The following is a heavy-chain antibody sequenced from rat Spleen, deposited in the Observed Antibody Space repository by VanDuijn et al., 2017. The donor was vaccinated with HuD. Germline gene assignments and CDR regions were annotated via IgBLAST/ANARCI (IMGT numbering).Heavy chain of an antibody. Sequence: EVQLVESGGRLVQPGNSLKLSCAASGFTFSDHAMAWVRQFPKKGLEWVAIIIYDGSGTFYRDSVKGRFTISRDTAQNTLYLQMNSLRSEDTATYYCARQWDYWGQGVMVTVSS. CDR2: IIYDGSGT. CDR3: ARQWDY. V-gene: IGHV5-17*01. CDR1: GFTFSDHA. J-gene: IGHJ2*01.